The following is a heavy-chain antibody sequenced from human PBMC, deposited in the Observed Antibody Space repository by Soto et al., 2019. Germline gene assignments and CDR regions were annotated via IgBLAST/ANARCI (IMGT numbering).Heavy chain of an antibody. V-gene: IGHV4-34*01. CDR1: GGSFSGYY. D-gene: IGHD3-3*01. CDR3: ARALTIFGVVKNAFDI. Sequence: QVQLQQWGAGLLKPSETLSLTCAVYGGSFSGYYWSWIRQPPGKGLEWIGEINHSGSTNYNPSLKSRVTISVDTSKNQFSLKLSSVTAAATAVYYWARALTIFGVVKNAFDIWGQGTMVTVSS. CDR2: INHSGST. J-gene: IGHJ3*02.